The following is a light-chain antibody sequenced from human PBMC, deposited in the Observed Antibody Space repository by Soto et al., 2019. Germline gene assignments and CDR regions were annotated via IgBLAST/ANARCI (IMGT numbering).Light chain of an antibody. J-gene: IGLJ1*01. CDR3: SSYAGSNNVV. CDR2: EVS. CDR1: SSDGGGYNY. V-gene: IGLV2-8*01. Sequence: QSLLTQPPSASGSPGQSVTISCTGTSSDGGGYNYVSWYQQHPGKAPKLMIYEVSKRPSGVPDRFSGSKSGNTASLTVSGLQAEDEADYYCSSYAGSNNVVFGTGTKVTVL.